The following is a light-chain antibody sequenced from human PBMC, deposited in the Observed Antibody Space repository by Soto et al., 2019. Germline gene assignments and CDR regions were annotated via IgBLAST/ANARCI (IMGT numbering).Light chain of an antibody. CDR3: QQYTSYSEA. Sequence: DSQMTQDPATLSASFEDRVAIACLARQTISSWLAWYQQKPGKAPKLLIYKASTLKSGVPSRFSGSGSGTEFTLTISSLQPDDFAPYYCQQYTSYSEAFGQGTKVDI. CDR2: KAS. J-gene: IGKJ1*01. CDR1: QTISSW. V-gene: IGKV1-5*03.